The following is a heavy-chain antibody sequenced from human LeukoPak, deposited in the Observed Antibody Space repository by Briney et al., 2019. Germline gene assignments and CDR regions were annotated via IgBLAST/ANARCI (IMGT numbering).Heavy chain of an antibody. V-gene: IGHV1-18*01. J-gene: IGHJ6*02. CDR2: ISAYNGNT. Sequence: ASVKVSCKASGYTFTSYGISWVRQAPGQGLEWMGWISAYNGNTNYAQKLQGRVTMTTDTSTSTAYMELRSLRSDDTAVYYCARDPHIVVVTAMSGMDVWGQGTTVTVSS. CDR3: ARDPHIVVVTAMSGMDV. D-gene: IGHD2-21*02. CDR1: GYTFTSYG.